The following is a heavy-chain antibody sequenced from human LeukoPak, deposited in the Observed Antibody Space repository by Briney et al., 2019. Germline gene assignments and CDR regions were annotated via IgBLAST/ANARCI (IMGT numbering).Heavy chain of an antibody. Sequence: SETLSLTCTVSGGSISSYYWSWIRQPPGKGLEWIGYIYYSGSTNYNPSLKSRVTISVDTSKNQFSLKLSSVTAADTAVYYCARSSRSGYSYGEFDYWGQGTLVTVSS. CDR2: IYYSGST. V-gene: IGHV4-59*08. CDR3: ARSSRSGYSYGEFDY. D-gene: IGHD5-18*01. CDR1: GGSISSYY. J-gene: IGHJ4*02.